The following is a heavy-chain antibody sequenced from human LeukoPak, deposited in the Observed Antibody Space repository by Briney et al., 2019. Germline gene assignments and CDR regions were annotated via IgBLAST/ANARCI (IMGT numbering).Heavy chain of an antibody. CDR2: IIPIFGTA. Sequence: GSSVKVSCKASGGTFSSYAISWVRQAPGQGLEWMGGIIPIFGTANYAQKFQGRVTITAEESTSTAYMELSSLRSEDTAVYYCARDLGGTTGPELWGQGTLVTVSS. CDR3: ARDLGGTTGPEL. V-gene: IGHV1-69*01. J-gene: IGHJ4*02. D-gene: IGHD4-11*01. CDR1: GGTFSSYA.